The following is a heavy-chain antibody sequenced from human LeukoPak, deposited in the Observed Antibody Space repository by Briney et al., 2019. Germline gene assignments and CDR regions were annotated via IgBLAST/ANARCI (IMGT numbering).Heavy chain of an antibody. CDR1: GFTFSSYD. J-gene: IGHJ5*02. CDR3: ARGGYGNWFDP. D-gene: IGHD5-18*01. V-gene: IGHV3-13*01. CDR2: IGTAGDT. Sequence: GGSLRLSCAASGFTFSSYDMHWVRQATGKGLEWVSAIGTAGDTYYPGSVKGRFTISRENAKNSLYLQMNSLRAEDTAVYYCARGGYGNWFDPWGQGTLVTVSS.